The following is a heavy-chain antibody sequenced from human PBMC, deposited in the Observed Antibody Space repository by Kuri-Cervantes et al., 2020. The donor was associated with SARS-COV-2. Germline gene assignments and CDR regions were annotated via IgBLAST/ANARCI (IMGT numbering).Heavy chain of an antibody. J-gene: IGHJ3*02. Sequence: GGSLRLSCAASGFTFDDYGMSWVRQAPGKGLEWVSGINWNGGSTGYADSVKGRFTISRDNAKNSLYLQMNSLRAEDTAVYYCARAPLVPAAIIPSAFDIWGQGTMVTVSS. CDR2: INWNGGST. CDR1: GFTFDDYG. CDR3: ARAPLVPAAIIPSAFDI. D-gene: IGHD2-2*01. V-gene: IGHV3-20*04.